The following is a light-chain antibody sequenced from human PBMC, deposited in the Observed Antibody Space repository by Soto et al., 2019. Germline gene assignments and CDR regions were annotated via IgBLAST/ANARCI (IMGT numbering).Light chain of an antibody. V-gene: IGLV2-14*01. Sequence: QSLLTQPACVSVSPGQSITICCTGTGGDVGGYDYVSWYQHHPGKAPKVMIYEVTNRPSGVSNRFSGSKSGNTASLTISGLLAEDEADYYCSSYTSSSTYVFRTGTKVTVL. CDR3: SSYTSSSTYV. J-gene: IGLJ1*01. CDR2: EVT. CDR1: GGDVGGYDY.